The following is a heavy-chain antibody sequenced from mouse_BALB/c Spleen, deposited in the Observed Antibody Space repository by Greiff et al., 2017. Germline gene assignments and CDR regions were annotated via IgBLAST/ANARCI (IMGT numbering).Heavy chain of an antibody. V-gene: IGHV6-6*02. CDR3: TRDRGDYFDY. D-gene: IGHD2-14*01. J-gene: IGHJ2*01. CDR1: GFTFSNYW. Sequence: EVQVVESGGGLVQPGGSMKLSCVASGFTFSNYWMNWVRQSPEKGLEWVAEIRLKSNNYATHYAESVKGRFTISRDDSKSSVYLQMNNLRAEDTGIYYCTRDRGDYFDYWGQGTTLTVSS. CDR2: IRLKSNNYAT.